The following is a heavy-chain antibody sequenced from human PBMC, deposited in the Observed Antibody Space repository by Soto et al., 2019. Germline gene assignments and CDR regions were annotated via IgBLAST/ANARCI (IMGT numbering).Heavy chain of an antibody. Sequence: QVQLQESGPGLVKPSETLSLTCTVSGGSISSYYWSWIRQPPGKGLEWIGYIYYSGSTNYNPSLTSRVTISVYTSKSQFSLKLSSVTAADTAVYYCARDRGYSYGQGYGMDVWGQGTTVTVSS. CDR2: IYYSGST. CDR1: GGSISSYY. J-gene: IGHJ6*02. V-gene: IGHV4-59*01. D-gene: IGHD5-18*01. CDR3: ARDRGYSYGQGYGMDV.